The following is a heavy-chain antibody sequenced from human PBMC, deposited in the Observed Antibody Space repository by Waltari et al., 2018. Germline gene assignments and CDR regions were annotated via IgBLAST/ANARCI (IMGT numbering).Heavy chain of an antibody. Sequence: QVHLQESGPGLVKPSETLSLNCSVSGGYIRNYSWSWIRQPAGKGPEWIGRIYSSGTTDYNPSLKSRVTMSVDTPKNEFSLNLASVTAADTAVYYCARGPYCGGDCYLDSWDQGTLVTVSS. J-gene: IGHJ4*02. V-gene: IGHV4-4*07. CDR2: IYSSGTT. CDR1: GGYIRNYS. D-gene: IGHD2-21*01. CDR3: ARGPYCGGDCYLDS.